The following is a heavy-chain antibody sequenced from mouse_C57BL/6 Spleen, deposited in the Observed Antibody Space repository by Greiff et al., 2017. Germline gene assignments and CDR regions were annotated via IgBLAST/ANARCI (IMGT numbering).Heavy chain of an antibody. Sequence: VQLQQSGPELVKPGASVKISCKASGYAFSSSWMNWVKQRPGKGLEWIGRIYPGDGDTNYNGKFKGKATLTADKSSSTAYMQLSSLTSEDSAVXFCARDLLWFAYWGQGTLVTVSA. CDR3: ARDLLWFAY. D-gene: IGHD2-1*01. V-gene: IGHV1-82*01. J-gene: IGHJ3*01. CDR2: IYPGDGDT. CDR1: GYAFSSSW.